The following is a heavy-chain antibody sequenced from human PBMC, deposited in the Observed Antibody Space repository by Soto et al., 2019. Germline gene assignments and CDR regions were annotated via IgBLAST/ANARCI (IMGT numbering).Heavy chain of an antibody. Sequence: SVKVSCKASGYTFTSYDINRVRQATGQGLEWMGWMNPNSGNTGYAQKFQGRVTMTRNTSISTAYMELSSLRSEDTAVYYCAVAYCGGDCYGIINAFDIWGQGTMVTVSS. CDR3: AVAYCGGDCYGIINAFDI. V-gene: IGHV1-8*01. CDR1: GYTFTSYD. J-gene: IGHJ3*02. D-gene: IGHD2-21*01. CDR2: MNPNSGNT.